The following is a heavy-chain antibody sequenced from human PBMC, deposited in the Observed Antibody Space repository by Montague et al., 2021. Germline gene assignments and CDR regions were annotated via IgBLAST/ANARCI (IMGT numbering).Heavy chain of an antibody. CDR1: GFIFNHYV. J-gene: IGHJ4*02. V-gene: IGHV3-9*01. CDR2: INGNSINI. D-gene: IGHD3-3*01. Sequence: SLRLSCAASGFIFNHYVMNWVRQAPGKGLEWVSGINGNSINIDYADSVKGRFTISRDTAKNSLYLQMNSLRAEDTAFYYCVKDTRDYYPDFWGQGILVTVSS. CDR3: VKDTRDYYPDF.